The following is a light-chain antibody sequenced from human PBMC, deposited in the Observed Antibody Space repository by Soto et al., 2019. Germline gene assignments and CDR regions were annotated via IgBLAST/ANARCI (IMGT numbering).Light chain of an antibody. CDR3: QQFANSWT. V-gene: IGKV1-5*01. Sequence: IQMTQSPSTLSASVGARVTITCRASHNIERWMAWYQQKPGKAPSLLIFDASTLHSGVPSRFSGSGSGTEFTLTISSLQPDDFATYYCQQFANSWTFGQGTKVDIK. J-gene: IGKJ1*01. CDR2: DAS. CDR1: HNIERW.